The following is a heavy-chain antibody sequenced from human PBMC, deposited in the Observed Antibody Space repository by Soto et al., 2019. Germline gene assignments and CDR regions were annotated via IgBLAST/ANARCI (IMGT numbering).Heavy chain of an antibody. CDR1: GYIFVNYG. CDR3: SMVDNYVTPTPHDV. V-gene: IGHV1-18*01. D-gene: IGHD3-16*01. Sequence: QVQLVQSGAEVRKPGSSVKVSCKASGYIFVNYGIAWVRQAPGQGLEWMGWISTYSGNTHYASKVQGRLTMTTDTATSTGSMYLGSLRSDDTAVYYCSMVDNYVTPTPHDVWGQGTTVTVSS. J-gene: IGHJ6*02. CDR2: ISTYSGNT.